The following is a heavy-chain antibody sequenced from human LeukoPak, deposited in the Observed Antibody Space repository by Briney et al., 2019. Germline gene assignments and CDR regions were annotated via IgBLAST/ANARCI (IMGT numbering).Heavy chain of an antibody. CDR1: GYTFTTYY. CDR2: VNPSAGST. V-gene: IGHV1-46*01. D-gene: IGHD2-21*01. J-gene: IGHJ4*02. Sequence: ASVKVSCKASGYTFTTYYIHWVRQAPGQGLEWMGIVNPSAGSTSYAQKFQGRVTLTADTSTNTVYMDLRGLRSDDTAVYYCAREFGHCSGDNCFYFFDLWGPGFLLTVSS. CDR3: AREFGHCSGDNCFYFFDL.